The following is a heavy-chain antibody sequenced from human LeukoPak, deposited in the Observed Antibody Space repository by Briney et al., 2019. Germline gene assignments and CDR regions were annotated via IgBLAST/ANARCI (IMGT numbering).Heavy chain of an antibody. D-gene: IGHD3-10*01. CDR2: ISAYNGNT. CDR3: ARDHYYGSGSYYGSYDY. Sequence: GASVKVSCKASGYTFTSYGISWVRQAPGQGLEWMGWISAYNGNTNYAQKLQGRVTMTRDMSTSTVYMELSSLRSEDTAVYYCARDHYYGSGSYYGSYDYWGQGTLVTVSS. J-gene: IGHJ4*02. V-gene: IGHV1-18*01. CDR1: GYTFTSYG.